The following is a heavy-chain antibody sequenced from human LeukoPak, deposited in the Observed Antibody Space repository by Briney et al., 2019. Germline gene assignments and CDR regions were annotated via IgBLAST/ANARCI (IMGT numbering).Heavy chain of an antibody. Sequence: GGSLRVSCAASGFTFGIFGMNWVRQAPGMGLQWVSSISDDGHYKYYADSVGGRFTVSRNNSKNTVYLELNSLRGEDTAVYYCAKRVPYTSSSVYLDSWGQGISVTVSS. CDR1: GFTFGIFG. CDR3: AKRVPYTSSSVYLDS. CDR2: ISDDGHYK. J-gene: IGHJ4*02. D-gene: IGHD6-6*01. V-gene: IGHV3-23*01.